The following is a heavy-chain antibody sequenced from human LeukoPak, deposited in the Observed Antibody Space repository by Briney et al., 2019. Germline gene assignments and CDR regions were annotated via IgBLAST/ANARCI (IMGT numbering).Heavy chain of an antibody. D-gene: IGHD3-22*01. CDR3: ARDRPHYYDSSGYDH. CDR1: GFTFSSYG. CDR2: IWYDGSNK. Sequence: GGSLRLSCAASGFTFSSYGMHWVRQAPSKGLEWVAVIWYDGSNKYYADSVKGRFTISRDNSKNTLYLQMNSLRAEDTAVYYCARDRPHYYDSSGYDHWGQGTLVTVSS. V-gene: IGHV3-33*08. J-gene: IGHJ4*02.